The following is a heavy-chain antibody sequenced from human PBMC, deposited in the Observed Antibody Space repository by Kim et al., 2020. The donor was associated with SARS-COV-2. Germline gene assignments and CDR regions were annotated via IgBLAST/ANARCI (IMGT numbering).Heavy chain of an antibody. J-gene: IGHJ4*02. CDR2: IYYSGST. Sequence: SETLSLTCTVSGGSISSSSYYWGWIRQPPGKGLEWIGSIYYSGSTYYNPSLKSRVTISVDTSKNQFSLKLSSVTAADTAVYYCARHQKFLIYDFWSGHDYFDYWGQGTLVTVSS. D-gene: IGHD3-3*01. V-gene: IGHV4-39*01. CDR1: GGSISSSSYY. CDR3: ARHQKFLIYDFWSGHDYFDY.